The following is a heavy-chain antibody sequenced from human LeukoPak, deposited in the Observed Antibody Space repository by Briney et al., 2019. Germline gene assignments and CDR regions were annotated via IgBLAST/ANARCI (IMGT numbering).Heavy chain of an antibody. CDR2: INPDGSSP. Sequence: GGSLRLSCAASGFTFRNYWMHWVRQAAGKGLVWVSRINPDGSSPYYADSVMGRFTISRDNARNILYLQMNSLSVEDTAIYYCLRGTNDWTGIDYWGQGILVTVSS. J-gene: IGHJ4*02. D-gene: IGHD2-8*01. V-gene: IGHV3-74*01. CDR1: GFTFRNYW. CDR3: LRGTNDWTGIDY.